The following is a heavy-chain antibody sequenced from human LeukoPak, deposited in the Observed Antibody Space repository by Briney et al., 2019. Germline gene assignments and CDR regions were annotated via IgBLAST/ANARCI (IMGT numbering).Heavy chain of an antibody. CDR2: LSGSGGYT. J-gene: IGHJ4*02. Sequence: PGASLRLSCAASGFTFSNYAMSWVRQAPGKGLEWVSGLSGSGGYTYYADSVKGRFTISRDNAKNSLCLQMNSLRAEDTAVYYCARVQNLDYWGQGTLVTVSS. CDR1: GFTFSNYA. CDR3: ARVQNLDY. V-gene: IGHV3-23*01.